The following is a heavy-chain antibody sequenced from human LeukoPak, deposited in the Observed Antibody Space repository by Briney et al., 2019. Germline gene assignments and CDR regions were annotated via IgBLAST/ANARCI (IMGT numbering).Heavy chain of an antibody. CDR1: GSSFSSSY. D-gene: IGHD6-13*01. J-gene: IGHJ2*01. CDR3: ARDWMDSSSWFRWYFDL. V-gene: IGHV4-4*07. CDR2: IYASGST. Sequence: SETLSLTCTVSGSSFSSSYWSWIRQPAGKGLEWIGRIYASGSTNYNPSFKSRITMSVDTSKNHFSLNLSSVTAADTAVYYCARDWMDSSSWFRWYFDLWGRGTLVSVSS.